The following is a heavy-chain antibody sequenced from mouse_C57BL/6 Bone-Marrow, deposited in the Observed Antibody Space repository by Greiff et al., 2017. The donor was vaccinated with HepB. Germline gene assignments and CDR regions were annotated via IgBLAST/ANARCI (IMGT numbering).Heavy chain of an antibody. V-gene: IGHV3-6*01. J-gene: IGHJ4*01. CDR3: ARDHYSNPYYYAMDY. D-gene: IGHD2-5*01. CDR1: GYSITSGYY. Sequence: EVHLVESGPGLVKPSQSLSLTCSVTGYSITSGYYWNWIRQFPGNKLEWMGYISYDGSNNYNPSLKNRISITRDTSKNQFFLKLNSVTTEDTATYYCARDHYSNPYYYAMDYWGQGTSVTVSS. CDR2: ISYDGSN.